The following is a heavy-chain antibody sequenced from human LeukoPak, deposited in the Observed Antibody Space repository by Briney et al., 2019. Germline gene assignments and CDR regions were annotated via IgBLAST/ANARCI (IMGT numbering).Heavy chain of an antibody. V-gene: IGHV3-74*01. CDR1: GFTFSSYY. CDR2: INSDGSST. J-gene: IGHJ5*02. CDR3: ARAIAVTGTGGYH. Sequence: GGSLRLSCAASGFTFSSYYMHWVRQAPGKGLVWVSRINSDGSSTSYADSGKGRFTISRDNATNTLYLQMNSLRAEDTAVYYCARAIAVTGTGGYHWGQGTLVTVSS. D-gene: IGHD6-19*01.